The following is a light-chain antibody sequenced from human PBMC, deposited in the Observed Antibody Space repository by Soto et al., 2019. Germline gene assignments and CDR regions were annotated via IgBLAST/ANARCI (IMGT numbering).Light chain of an antibody. V-gene: IGKV1-5*03. Sequence: DIQMTQSPSTLSASVGDRVTITCRASQSISSLLAWYQQKPGKAPKLLIYKASSLESGVPSRFSGSGSGTEFTLIISSLQPDDFANYYCQQYNSYPTFGGGTKVEIK. J-gene: IGKJ4*01. CDR1: QSISSL. CDR3: QQYNSYPT. CDR2: KAS.